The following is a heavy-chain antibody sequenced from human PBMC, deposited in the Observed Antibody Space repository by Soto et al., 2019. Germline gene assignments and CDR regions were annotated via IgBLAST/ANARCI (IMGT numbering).Heavy chain of an antibody. V-gene: IGHV4-34*01. CDR3: ARSARPPRYCSSTSCYGGHYYYGMDV. D-gene: IGHD2-2*01. CDR2: INHSGST. CDR1: GGSFSGYY. Sequence: SETLSLTCAVYGGSFSGYYWSWIHQPPGKGLEWIGEINHSGSTNYNPSLKSRVTISVDTSKNQFSLKLSSVTAADTAVYYCARSARPPRYCSSTSCYGGHYYYGMDVWGQGTTVTVSS. J-gene: IGHJ6*02.